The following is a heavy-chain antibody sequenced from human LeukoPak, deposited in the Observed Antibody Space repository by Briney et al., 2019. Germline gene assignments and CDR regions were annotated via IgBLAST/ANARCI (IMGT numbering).Heavy chain of an antibody. D-gene: IGHD3-16*01. Sequence: PSQTLSLTCTVSGVSISSGGYYWTWIRQPPGKGLEWIGYISHSGTTYYNPSLRSGVTISVDRSKNHFSLRLSSVTAADTAVYYCARVGDYALKDWGQGTLVTVSS. CDR3: ARVGDYALKD. CDR1: GVSISSGGYY. CDR2: ISHSGTT. V-gene: IGHV4-30-2*01. J-gene: IGHJ4*02.